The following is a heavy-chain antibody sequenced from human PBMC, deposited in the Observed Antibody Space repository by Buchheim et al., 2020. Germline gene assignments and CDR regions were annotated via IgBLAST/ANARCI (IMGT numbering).Heavy chain of an antibody. Sequence: QVQLQESGPGLVKPSETLSLTCTVSGGSISSYYWSWIRQPPGKGLEWIGYIYYSGSTNYNPSLKSRVTISVDTSKNQFSLQLSSVTAADTAVYYCARVRSYYDSSGYYEYYFDYWGQGTL. CDR2: IYYSGST. CDR1: GGSISSYY. CDR3: ARVRSYYDSSGYYEYYFDY. J-gene: IGHJ4*02. V-gene: IGHV4-59*01. D-gene: IGHD3-22*01.